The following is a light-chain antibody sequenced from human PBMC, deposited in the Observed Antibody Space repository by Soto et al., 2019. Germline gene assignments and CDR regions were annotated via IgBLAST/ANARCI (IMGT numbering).Light chain of an antibody. CDR3: CSYVGSSTFVI. CDR2: EDT. J-gene: IGLJ2*01. CDR1: SSGVGTYNL. Sequence: QSALTQPASVSGSPGQSITISCTETSSGVGTYNLVSWFQQHPDKAPKLLISEDTQRPSGVSNRFSGSRSGNAASLTISGLQAEGEADYYCCSYVGSSTFVIFGGGTKLTVL. V-gene: IGLV2-23*02.